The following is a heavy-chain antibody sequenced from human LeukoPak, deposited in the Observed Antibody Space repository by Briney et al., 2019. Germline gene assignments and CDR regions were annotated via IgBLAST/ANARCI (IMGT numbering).Heavy chain of an antibody. CDR3: ARDRKSLMGPRVFDP. Sequence: GASVKVSCKASGYTFTSYYMHWVRQAPGQGLEWMGIINLSGGSTSYAQKFQGRVTMTRDMSTGTVYMELSSLRSEDTAVYYCARDRKSLMGPRVFDPWGQGTLVTVSS. D-gene: IGHD3-10*01. CDR1: GYTFTSYY. J-gene: IGHJ5*02. CDR2: INLSGGST. V-gene: IGHV1-46*01.